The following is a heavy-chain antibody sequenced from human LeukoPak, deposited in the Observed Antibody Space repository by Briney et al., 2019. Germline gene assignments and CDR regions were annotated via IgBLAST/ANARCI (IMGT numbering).Heavy chain of an antibody. V-gene: IGHV4-39*07. D-gene: IGHD4-11*01. Sequence: SETLSLTCTVSGGSISSSNYYWGWIRQPPGKGLEWIGEINHSGSTNYNPSLKSRVTISVDTSKNQFSLKLSSVTAADTAVYYCARLVTTDYWGQGTLVTVSS. CDR2: INHSGST. CDR3: ARLVTTDY. J-gene: IGHJ4*02. CDR1: GGSISSSNYY.